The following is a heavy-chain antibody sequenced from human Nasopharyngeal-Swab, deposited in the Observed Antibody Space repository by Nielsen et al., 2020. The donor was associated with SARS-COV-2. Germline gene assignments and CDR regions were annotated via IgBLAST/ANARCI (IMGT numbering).Heavy chain of an antibody. CDR1: GFTFSSYS. CDR3: ARDLGELPYYYYGMDV. Sequence: GGSLRLPCAASGFTFSSYSMNWVRQAPGKGLEWVSSISSSSSYIYYADSVKGRFTISRDNAKNSLYLQMNSLRAEDTAVYYCARDLGELPYYYYGMDVWGQGTTVTVSS. V-gene: IGHV3-21*01. J-gene: IGHJ6*02. CDR2: ISSSSSYI. D-gene: IGHD3-16*01.